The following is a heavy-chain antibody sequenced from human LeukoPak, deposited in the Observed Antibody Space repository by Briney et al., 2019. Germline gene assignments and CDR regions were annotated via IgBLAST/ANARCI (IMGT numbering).Heavy chain of an antibody. CDR1: GITFSSYG. CDR2: ISSTGGTT. D-gene: IGHD3-22*01. V-gene: IGHV3-23*01. Sequence: GGTLRLSCAASGITFSSYGMSWVRQAPGKGLEWVSSISSTGGTTYYADSVKGRFTISRDNAKNSLYLQMNSLRAEDTAVYYCARDLGDYYDSSGYLFGDQGTLVTVSS. J-gene: IGHJ4*02. CDR3: ARDLGDYYDSSGYLF.